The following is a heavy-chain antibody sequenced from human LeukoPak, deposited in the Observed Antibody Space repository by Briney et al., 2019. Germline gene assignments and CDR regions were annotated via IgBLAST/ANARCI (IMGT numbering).Heavy chain of an antibody. Sequence: GGSLRLSCAASGFTFSSYRMSWVREAPGKGLEGVANIKQYGSEKYYVDSVKGRFTISRDNAKNSLYLQMNSLRAEDTAVYYCARDTIERGYCSGGSCPNVYYYYDGMDVWGQGTTVTVSS. CDR3: ARDTIERGYCSGGSCPNVYYYYDGMDV. D-gene: IGHD2-15*01. CDR2: IKQYGSEK. CDR1: GFTFSSYR. V-gene: IGHV3-7*01. J-gene: IGHJ6*02.